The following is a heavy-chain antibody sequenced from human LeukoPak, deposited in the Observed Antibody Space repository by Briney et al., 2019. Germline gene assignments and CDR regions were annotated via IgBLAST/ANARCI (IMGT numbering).Heavy chain of an antibody. V-gene: IGHV4-34*01. CDR3: ARGVRFLEWLLLDDAFDI. J-gene: IGHJ3*02. CDR1: GGSFSGYY. CDR2: INHSGST. Sequence: PSETLSLTCAVYGGSFSGYYWSWIRQPPGKGLEWIGEINHSGSTNYNPSLKSRVTISVDTSKNQFSLKLSSVTAADTAVYYCARGVRFLEWLLLDDAFDIWGQGTMVTVSS. D-gene: IGHD3-3*01.